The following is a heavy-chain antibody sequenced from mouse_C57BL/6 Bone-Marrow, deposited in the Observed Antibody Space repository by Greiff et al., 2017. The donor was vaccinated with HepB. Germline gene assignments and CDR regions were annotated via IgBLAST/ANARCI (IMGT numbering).Heavy chain of an antibody. D-gene: IGHD1-1*01. CDR3: AREDYGDYAMDY. Sequence: EVQLVESGGGLVKPGGSLKLSCAASGFTFSDYGMHWVRQAPEKGLEWVAYISSGSSTIYYADTVKGRFIISRDNAKNTLFLQMTSLRSEDTAMYYCAREDYGDYAMDYWGQGTSVTVSS. V-gene: IGHV5-17*01. J-gene: IGHJ4*01. CDR2: ISSGSSTI. CDR1: GFTFSDYG.